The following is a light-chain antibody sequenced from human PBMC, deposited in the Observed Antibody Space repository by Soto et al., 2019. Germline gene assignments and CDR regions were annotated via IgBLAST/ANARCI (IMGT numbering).Light chain of an antibody. V-gene: IGLV3-1*01. J-gene: IGLJ1*01. Sequence: SYELTQPPSVSVSPGQTASITCSGDKLGDKYACWYQQKPGQSPVLVIYQNNKRPSGIPERFSGSNSGNTATLTISGTQAMDEADYYSQAWASSTGVFGTGTKLTVL. CDR3: QAWASSTGV. CDR2: QNN. CDR1: KLGDKY.